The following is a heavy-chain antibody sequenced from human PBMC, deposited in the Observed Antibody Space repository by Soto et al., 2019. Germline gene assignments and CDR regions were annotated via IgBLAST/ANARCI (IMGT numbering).Heavy chain of an antibody. V-gene: IGHV1-18*01. J-gene: IGHJ5*02. CDR2: ISAYNGNT. Sequence: ASVKVSCKASGYTFTSYGISWVRQAPGQGLEWMGWISAYNGNTNYAQKLQGRVTMTTDTSTSTAYMELGSLRSDDTAVYYCARAPGFRIAVAGNNWFDPWGQGTLVTVSS. CDR3: ARAPGFRIAVAGNNWFDP. D-gene: IGHD6-19*01. CDR1: GYTFTSYG.